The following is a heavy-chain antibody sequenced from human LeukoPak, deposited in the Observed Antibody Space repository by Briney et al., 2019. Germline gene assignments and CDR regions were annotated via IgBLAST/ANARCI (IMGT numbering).Heavy chain of an antibody. J-gene: IGHJ5*02. D-gene: IGHD3-9*01. CDR1: GGSISSYY. CDR3: AGDILTGPTGWFDP. V-gene: IGHV4-59*01. CDR2: IYYSGST. Sequence: SETLSLTCTVSGGSISSYYWSWIRQPPGKGLEWIGYIYYSGSTNYNPSLKSRVTISVDTSKNQFSLKLSSVTAADTAVYYCAGDILTGPTGWFDPWGQGTLVTVSS.